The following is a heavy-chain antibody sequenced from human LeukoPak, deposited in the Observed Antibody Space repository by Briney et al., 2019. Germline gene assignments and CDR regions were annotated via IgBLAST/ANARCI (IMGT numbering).Heavy chain of an antibody. J-gene: IGHJ3*02. V-gene: IGHV4-59*01. CDR2: IYYSGST. CDR3: ARGLRWDDAFDI. Sequence: SETLSLTCTVPGGSISSYYWSWIRQPPGKGLEWIGYIYYSGSTNYNPSLKSRVTISVDTSKNQFSLKLSSVTAADTAVYYCARGLRWDDAFDIWGQGTMVTVSS. D-gene: IGHD4-23*01. CDR1: GGSISSYY.